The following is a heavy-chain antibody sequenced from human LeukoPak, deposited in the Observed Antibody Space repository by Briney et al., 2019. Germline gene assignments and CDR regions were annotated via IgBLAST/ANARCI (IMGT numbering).Heavy chain of an antibody. D-gene: IGHD3-22*01. CDR2: IYHSGST. J-gene: IGHJ5*02. V-gene: IGHV4-38-2*02. CDR3: ARTYYYDSSGYPQRGDWFDP. Sequence: SDTLSLTCTVSGYSISSGYYWGWIRQPPGKGLEWIGSIYHSGSTYYNPSLKSRVTISADRSKNQFYLKLSSETAADPAVYYCARTYYYDSSGYPQRGDWFDPWGQGTLVTVSS. CDR1: GYSISSGYY.